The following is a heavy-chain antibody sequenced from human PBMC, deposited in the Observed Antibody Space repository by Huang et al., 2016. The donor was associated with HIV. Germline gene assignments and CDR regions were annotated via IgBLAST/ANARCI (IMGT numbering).Heavy chain of an antibody. CDR3: ARRAASGWQQEYFHL. CDR2: IHWNNDK. J-gene: IGHJ1*01. Sequence: QITLKESGPTLVKPTQTLTLTCTFSGFSLSTSGVGVGGIRQPPGKALEWFALIHWNNDKHYNSSLKSRLTITKDTSKNQVVRTRANVDPLDTATYYCARRAASGWQQEYFHLWGQGTLVTVSS. V-gene: IGHV2-5*01. CDR1: GFSLSTSGVG. D-gene: IGHD6-19*01.